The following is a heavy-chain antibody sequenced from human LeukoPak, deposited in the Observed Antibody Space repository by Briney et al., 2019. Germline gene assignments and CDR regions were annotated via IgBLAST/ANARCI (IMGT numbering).Heavy chain of an antibody. CDR3: ARDAPQVPAAGVLAS. V-gene: IGHV3-53*01. Sequence: PGGSLRLSCAASGFTLSDNYMSWVRQAPGKGLEWVSVMYSRGDTYYPNSVKGRFTFSRDISKNTLYLQMNGLRTEDTAMYYCARDAPQVPAAGVLASWGQGTLVIVSS. CDR1: GFTLSDNY. J-gene: IGHJ5*02. D-gene: IGHD6-13*01. CDR2: MYSRGDT.